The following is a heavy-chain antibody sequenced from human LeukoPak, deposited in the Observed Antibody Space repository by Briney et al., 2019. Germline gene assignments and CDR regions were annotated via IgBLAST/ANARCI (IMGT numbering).Heavy chain of an antibody. Sequence: GGSLRPSCAASGFTFSNYAMSWVRQAPGKGLEWVSAISASGGDTFYADSVKGRFTISRDNSKNTLYLQMNSLGADDTAVYYCAKLYGYYDSTGYHYYFDYWGQGTLVTVSS. D-gene: IGHD3-22*01. CDR3: AKLYGYYDSTGYHYYFDY. CDR2: ISASGGDT. CDR1: GFTFSNYA. J-gene: IGHJ4*02. V-gene: IGHV3-23*01.